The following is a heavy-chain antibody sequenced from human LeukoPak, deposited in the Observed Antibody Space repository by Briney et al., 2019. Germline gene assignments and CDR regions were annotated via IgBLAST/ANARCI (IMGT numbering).Heavy chain of an antibody. V-gene: IGHV3-23*01. CDR1: GFTFSSYA. CDR3: AARGYPWYAFDI. D-gene: IGHD3-22*01. Sequence: GGSLRLSCAASGFTFSSYAMSWVRQAPGKGLEWVSTISGSGGSTYYADSVKGRFTISRDNSKTTLYLQMNSLRAEDTAVYYCAARGYPWYAFDIWGQGTMVTVSS. CDR2: ISGSGGST. J-gene: IGHJ3*02.